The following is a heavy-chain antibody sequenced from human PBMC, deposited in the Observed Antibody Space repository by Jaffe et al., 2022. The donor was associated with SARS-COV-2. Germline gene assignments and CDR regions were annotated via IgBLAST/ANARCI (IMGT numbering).Heavy chain of an antibody. CDR1: GFTFSSYA. D-gene: IGHD3-10*01. V-gene: IGHV3-23*01. CDR2: ISGSGDST. J-gene: IGHJ4*02. Sequence: EVQLLESGGGLLQPGGSLRFSCAASGFTFSSYAMSWVRQAPGKGLEWVSAISGSGDSTYYADSVKGRFTISRDNSKNTLYLQLNSLRAEDAAVYYCAKAPQGFGELLFDYWGQGTLVTVSS. CDR3: AKAPQGFGELLFDY.